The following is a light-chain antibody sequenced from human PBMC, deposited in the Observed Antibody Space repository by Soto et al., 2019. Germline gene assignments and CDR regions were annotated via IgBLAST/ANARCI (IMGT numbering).Light chain of an antibody. Sequence: IQMTPSPSTLSASVGDRDTITFRASQSISSWLAWYQQKPGKAPKLLIYKASSLESGVPSRFSGSGSGTEFTLTISSLQRDDFGIYYCQQYSRLWSFGQGTKVDIK. CDR2: KAS. J-gene: IGKJ1*01. V-gene: IGKV1-5*03. CDR3: QQYSRLWS. CDR1: QSISSW.